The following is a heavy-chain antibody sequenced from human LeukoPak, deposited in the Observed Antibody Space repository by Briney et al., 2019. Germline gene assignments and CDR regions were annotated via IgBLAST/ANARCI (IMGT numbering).Heavy chain of an antibody. J-gene: IGHJ3*02. V-gene: IGHV3-23*01. CDR2: ISGSGGST. D-gene: IGHD6-19*01. CDR1: GFTFSSYA. Sequence: GGSLRLSCAASGFTFSSYAMSWVRQAPGRGLEWVSAISGSGGSTYYADSVKGRFTISRENSKSTLYLQMNSLRADDTAVYYCAKEKEYTSVDNAFDIWGQGTMVIVSS. CDR3: AKEKEYTSVDNAFDI.